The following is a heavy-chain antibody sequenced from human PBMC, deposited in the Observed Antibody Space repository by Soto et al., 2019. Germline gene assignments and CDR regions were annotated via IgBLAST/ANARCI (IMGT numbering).Heavy chain of an antibody. CDR2: INPNSGGT. D-gene: IGHD2-15*01. J-gene: IGHJ3*02. CDR1: GYTFTGYY. V-gene: IGHV1-2*02. Sequence: GASVKVSCKASGYTFTGYYMHWVRQAPGQGLEWMGWINPNSGGTKSAQKFQGRVTMTRDTSISTAYMELSRLRSDDTAVYYCARDATDIVVSQPPNAFDIWGQGTMVTVSS. CDR3: ARDATDIVVSQPPNAFDI.